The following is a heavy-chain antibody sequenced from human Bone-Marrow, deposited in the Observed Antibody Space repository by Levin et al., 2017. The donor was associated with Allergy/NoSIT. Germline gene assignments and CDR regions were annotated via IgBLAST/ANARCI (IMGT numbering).Heavy chain of an antibody. CDR1: GFTSGYFA. Sequence: PGGSLRLSCAASGFTSGYFAMSWVRQSPSKGLQWVSSIEVSGSGTYYADSVRGRFTIFRDESRNTLYLQINNLSAADTAIYYCAKMEQQLVQGTFEHWGQGTLVTVSS. V-gene: IGHV3-23*05. D-gene: IGHD6-13*01. CDR2: IEVSGSGT. J-gene: IGHJ1*01. CDR3: AKMEQQLVQGTFEH.